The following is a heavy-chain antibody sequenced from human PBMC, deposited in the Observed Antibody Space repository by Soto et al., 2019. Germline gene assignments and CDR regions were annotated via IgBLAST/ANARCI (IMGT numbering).Heavy chain of an antibody. V-gene: IGHV3-30*18. J-gene: IGHJ4*02. Sequence: LRLSCAASGFTFSSYGMHWVRQAPGKGLEWVAVISYDGSNKYYADSVKGRFTISRDNSKNTLYLQMNSLRAEDTAVYYCAKVWFGESLFDYWGQGTLVTVSS. CDR3: AKVWFGESLFDY. CDR1: GFTFSSYG. CDR2: ISYDGSNK. D-gene: IGHD3-10*01.